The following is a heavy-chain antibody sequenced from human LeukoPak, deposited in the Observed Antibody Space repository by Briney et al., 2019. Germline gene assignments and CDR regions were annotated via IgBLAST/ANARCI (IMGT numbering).Heavy chain of an antibody. V-gene: IGHV3-30*02. Sequence: PGGSLRLSCAASGFTFNNCGMHWVRQAPGKGLEWVAFIRFDGSNKYYADSVKGRFTISRDNSKNTLYLQMNSLRAEDTAVYYCARVSKTRICSGGSCYEVDYYYYYYMDVWGKGTTVTISS. D-gene: IGHD2-15*01. CDR2: IRFDGSNK. CDR3: ARVSKTRICSGGSCYEVDYYYYYYMDV. J-gene: IGHJ6*03. CDR1: GFTFNNCG.